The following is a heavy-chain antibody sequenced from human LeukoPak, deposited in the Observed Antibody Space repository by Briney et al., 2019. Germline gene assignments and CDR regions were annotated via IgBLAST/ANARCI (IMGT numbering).Heavy chain of an antibody. CDR2: ISSSSNYI. Sequence: GGSLRLSCAASGFTFSSYSMNWVRQTPGKGLEWVSSISSSSNYIYYADSVKGRFTIPRDNAKNSLYLQMNSLRAEDTAVYYCAKGRIAVAGTWDYYYYGMDVWGQGTTVTVSS. CDR3: AKGRIAVAGTWDYYYYGMDV. CDR1: GFTFSSYS. V-gene: IGHV3-21*04. D-gene: IGHD6-19*01. J-gene: IGHJ6*02.